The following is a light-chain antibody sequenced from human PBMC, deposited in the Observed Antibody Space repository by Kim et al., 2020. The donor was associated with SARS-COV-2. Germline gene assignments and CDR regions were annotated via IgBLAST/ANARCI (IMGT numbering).Light chain of an antibody. CDR3: QEYGSSPALI. J-gene: IGKJ4*01. CDR1: QSVSSSY. Sequence: EIVLTQSPGTLSLSPGERATLSCRASQSVSSSYLAWYQQKPGQAPRLLIYGASSRATGIPDRFSGSGSGTDFTLTISRLEPEDFAVYYCQEYGSSPALIFGGGTKGDIK. CDR2: GAS. V-gene: IGKV3-20*01.